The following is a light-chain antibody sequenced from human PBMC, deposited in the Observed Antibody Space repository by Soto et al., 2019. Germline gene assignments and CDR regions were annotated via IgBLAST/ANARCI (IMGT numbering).Light chain of an antibody. V-gene: IGKV3-15*01. J-gene: IGKJ5*01. Sequence: EIVMTQSPATLSVSPGERATLSCRASHSVSSDLAWYQQKPGQAPRLLIYGASTRAIGIPARFSGSGSGTEFTLTISSLQSEDFAVYYCQQSSDWPITFGQGTRLEIK. CDR2: GAS. CDR1: HSVSSD. CDR3: QQSSDWPIT.